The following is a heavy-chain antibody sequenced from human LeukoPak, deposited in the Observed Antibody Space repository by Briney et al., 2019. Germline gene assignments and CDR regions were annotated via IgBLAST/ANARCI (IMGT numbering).Heavy chain of an antibody. V-gene: IGHV4-59*01. CDR2: IYYSGST. CDR1: GGSISSYY. Sequence: SETLSLTCTVSGGSISSYYWSWIRQPPGKGLEWIGYIYYSGSTNYNPSLESRVTISVDTSKNQFSLKLSSVTAADTAVYYCARGPYGDYTYYYYGMDVWGQGTTVTVSS. CDR3: ARGPYGDYTYYYYGMDV. J-gene: IGHJ6*02. D-gene: IGHD4-17*01.